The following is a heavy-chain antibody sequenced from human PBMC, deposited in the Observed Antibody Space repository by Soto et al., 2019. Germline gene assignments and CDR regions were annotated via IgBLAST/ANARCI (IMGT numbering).Heavy chain of an antibody. CDR3: ARDGPYYSYGPRYFDY. V-gene: IGHV1-69*13. Sequence: SVKVSCKASGGTFSSYAISWVRQAPGQGLEWMGGIIPIFGTANYAQKFQGRVTITADESTSTAYMELSSLRSEDTAVYYCARDGPYYSYGPRYFDYWGQVTLVTV. J-gene: IGHJ4*02. CDR2: IIPIFGTA. CDR1: GGTFSSYA. D-gene: IGHD5-18*01.